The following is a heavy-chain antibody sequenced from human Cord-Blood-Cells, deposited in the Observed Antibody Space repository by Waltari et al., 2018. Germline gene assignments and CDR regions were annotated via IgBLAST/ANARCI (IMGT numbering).Heavy chain of an antibody. Sequence: QVQLQQWGAGLLKPSETLSLTCAVYGGSFGGYYWSWIRQPPGKGLEWVGEIKHSGSTTYNPALKSRVTISVDTSKNQFSLKLSSVTAADTAVYYWARALGYCSGGSCYNWFDPWGQGTLVTVSS. D-gene: IGHD2-15*01. CDR3: ARALGYCSGGSCYNWFDP. V-gene: IGHV4-34*01. CDR1: GGSFGGYY. J-gene: IGHJ5*02. CDR2: IKHSGST.